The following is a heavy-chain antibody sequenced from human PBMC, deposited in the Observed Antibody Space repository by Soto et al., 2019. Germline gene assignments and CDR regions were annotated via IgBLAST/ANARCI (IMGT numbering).Heavy chain of an antibody. CDR3: ARDYISRWLQLPYYYYGMDV. Sequence: GGSLRLSCAASGFTFSSYIMNWVRQAPGKGLEWVSSISSSSSYIYYADSVKGRFTISRDNAKNSLYLQMNSLRAEDTAVYYCARDYISRWLQLPYYYYGMDVWGQGTTVTVSS. J-gene: IGHJ6*02. CDR2: ISSSSSYI. CDR1: GFTFSSYI. D-gene: IGHD5-12*01. V-gene: IGHV3-21*01.